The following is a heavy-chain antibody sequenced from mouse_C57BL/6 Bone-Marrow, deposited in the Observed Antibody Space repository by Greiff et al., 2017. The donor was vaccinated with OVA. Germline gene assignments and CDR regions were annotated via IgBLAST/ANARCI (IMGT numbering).Heavy chain of an antibody. D-gene: IGHD1-1*01. CDR1: GYTFTSYW. CDR3: ARRVYYGSSPFAY. J-gene: IGHJ3*01. Sequence: VQLQQSGAELVKPGASVKLSCKASGYTFTSYWMHWVKQRPGQGLEWIGMIHPNSGSTNYNEKFKSKATLTVDKSSSTAYMQLSSLTSEDSAVYYCARRVYYGSSPFAYWGQGTLVTVSA. CDR2: IHPNSGST. V-gene: IGHV1-64*01.